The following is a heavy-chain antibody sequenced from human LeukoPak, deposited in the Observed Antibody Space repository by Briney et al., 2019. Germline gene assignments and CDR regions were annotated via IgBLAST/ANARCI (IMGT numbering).Heavy chain of an antibody. D-gene: IGHD6-19*01. Sequence: PSETLSLTCTVSGGSFSDYYWSWLRQPPGKGLEWIGYIYHNGNSDYNPSLKSRVTISVDTSKNQFSLKMTSVTAADTAVYYCASQGYSSGWLDYWGQGTLVTVSS. J-gene: IGHJ4*02. CDR3: ASQGYSSGWLDY. CDR2: IYHNGNS. V-gene: IGHV4-59*01. CDR1: GGSFSDYY.